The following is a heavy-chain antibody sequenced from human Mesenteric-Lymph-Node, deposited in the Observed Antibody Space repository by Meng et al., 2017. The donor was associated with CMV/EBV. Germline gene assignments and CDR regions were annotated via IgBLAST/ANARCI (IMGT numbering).Heavy chain of an antibody. V-gene: IGHV4-61*01. CDR1: GGSVSSASYY. Sequence: SETLSLTCTVSGGSVSSASYYWSWIRQTPGKGLEWIGYIYYSGSTNYNPSLKSRVTISIDTSKKQFSLKLSSVTAADTAVYYCARADIVATVVDYWGQGTLVTVSS. J-gene: IGHJ4*02. CDR2: IYYSGST. CDR3: ARADIVATVVDY. D-gene: IGHD5-12*01.